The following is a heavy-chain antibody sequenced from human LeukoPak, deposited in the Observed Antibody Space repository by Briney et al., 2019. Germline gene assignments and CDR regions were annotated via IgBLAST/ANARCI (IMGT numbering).Heavy chain of an antibody. V-gene: IGHV4-38-2*02. Sequence: PSETLSLTCAVSGYSISSGYYWGWIRPPPGKGLEWIGSIYHSGSTYYNQSLKSRVTISVDTSKNQFSLKLSSVTAADTAVYYCARERYYYDSSGYPYWGQGTLVTVSS. CDR1: GYSISSGYY. CDR2: IYHSGST. D-gene: IGHD3-22*01. CDR3: ARERYYYDSSGYPY. J-gene: IGHJ4*02.